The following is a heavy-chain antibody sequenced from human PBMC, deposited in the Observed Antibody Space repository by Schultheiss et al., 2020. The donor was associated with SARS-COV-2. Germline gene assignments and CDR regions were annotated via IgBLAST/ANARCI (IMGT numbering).Heavy chain of an antibody. V-gene: IGHV4-39*01. D-gene: IGHD2-8*02. CDR1: GGSISSSSYY. CDR2: IYYSGST. J-gene: IGHJ4*02. CDR3: ATWGVEYWMPYFDY. Sequence: SQTLSLTCTVSGGSISSSSYYWGWIRQPPGKGLEWIGSIYYSGSTYYNPSLKSRVTISVDTSKNQFSLKLSSVTAADTAVYYCATWGVEYWMPYFDYWGQGTLVTVSS.